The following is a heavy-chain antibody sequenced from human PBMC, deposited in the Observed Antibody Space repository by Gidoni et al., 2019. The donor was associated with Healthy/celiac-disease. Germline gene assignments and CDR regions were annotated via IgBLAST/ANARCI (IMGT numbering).Heavy chain of an antibody. J-gene: IGHJ6*02. CDR3: ARDRWNYDHGMDV. D-gene: IGHD2-15*01. Sequence: LQLQESCSVLVKPSPTLSLTCAVSGGSISSGGYSWRWIRQPPGKGLEWIGYIYHSGSTYYNPSLKSRVTISVDRSKNQFSLKLSSVTAADTAVYYCARDRWNYDHGMDVWGQGTTVTVSS. CDR2: IYHSGST. V-gene: IGHV4-30-2*01. CDR1: GGSISSGGYS.